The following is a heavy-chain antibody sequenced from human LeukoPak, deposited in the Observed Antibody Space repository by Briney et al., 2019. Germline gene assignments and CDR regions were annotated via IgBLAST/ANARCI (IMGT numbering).Heavy chain of an antibody. CDR2: INPSGGTT. J-gene: IGHJ5*02. CDR1: GYIFTSYY. Sequence: ASVKVSCKASGYIFTSYYIHWVRQAPGQGLEWMGIINPSGGTTNYAQKLQGRITMTSDTSTSTVYMELSSLRSEDTAVYYCARDNSVEDTAWWFDPWGQGTLVTVSS. CDR3: ARDNSVEDTAWWFDP. V-gene: IGHV1-46*01. D-gene: IGHD4-23*01.